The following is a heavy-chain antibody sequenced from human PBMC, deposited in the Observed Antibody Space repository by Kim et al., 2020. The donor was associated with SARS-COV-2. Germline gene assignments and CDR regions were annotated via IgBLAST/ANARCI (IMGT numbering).Heavy chain of an antibody. CDR2: ISNNGDYT. J-gene: IGHJ6*01. Sequence: GGSLRLSCSASGFTFSTYAMYWVRQAPGKGLEYVSAISNNGDYTYYADSVEGRFTISRDNSKNTLYLQMSSLRPEDTGVFYCVKHPWAHYDLWGDMAVWG. CDR1: GFTFSTYA. V-gene: IGHV3-64D*06. D-gene: IGHD3-3*01. CDR3: VKHPWAHYDLWGDMAV.